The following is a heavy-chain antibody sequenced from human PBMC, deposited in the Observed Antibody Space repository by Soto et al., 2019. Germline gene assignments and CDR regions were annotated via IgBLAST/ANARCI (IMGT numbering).Heavy chain of an antibody. CDR2: IYFTGST. CDR3: ARQFPTYCGGDCYPDAMDV. J-gene: IGHJ6*02. V-gene: IGHV4-39*01. Sequence: QLQLQESGPGLVKPSETLSLTCTVSGGSISSSPYYWGWIRQPPGKGLEWIGSIYFTGSTYYTPSLKSRVTISVDTSKNQFSLKLSSVTAEDTAVYYCARQFPTYCGGDCYPDAMDVWGQGTTVTVSS. CDR1: GGSISSSPYY. D-gene: IGHD2-21*02.